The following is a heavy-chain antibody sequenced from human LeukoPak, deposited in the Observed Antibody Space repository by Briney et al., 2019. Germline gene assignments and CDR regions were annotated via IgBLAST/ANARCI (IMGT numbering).Heavy chain of an antibody. Sequence: ASVKVSCKASGYSFNNYDINWVRQVAGQGLEWVGWMQPNSGNTGLALRFQGRITITRDMSISTVYLELSSLTSEDTAVYYCAREGGYFGSGSFCDSWGQGTLVTVSS. J-gene: IGHJ4*02. CDR3: AREGGYFGSGSFCDS. CDR2: MQPNSGNT. D-gene: IGHD3-10*01. CDR1: GYSFNNYD. V-gene: IGHV1-8*03.